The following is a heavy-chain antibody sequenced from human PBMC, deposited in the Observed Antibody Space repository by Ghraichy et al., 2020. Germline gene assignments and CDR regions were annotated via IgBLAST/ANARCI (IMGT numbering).Heavy chain of an antibody. J-gene: IGHJ4*02. V-gene: IGHV4-39*01. CDR1: GGSISSSSYY. D-gene: IGHD4-23*01. CDR2: IYYSGST. CDR3: ARHGPGGYSNFDY. Sequence: SETLSLTCTVSGGSISSSSYYWGWIRQPPGKGLEWIGTIYYSGSTYYNPSLRSRVTISVDTSKNQFSLKLSSVTAADTAMYYCARHGPGGYSNFDYWGQGTLVTVSS.